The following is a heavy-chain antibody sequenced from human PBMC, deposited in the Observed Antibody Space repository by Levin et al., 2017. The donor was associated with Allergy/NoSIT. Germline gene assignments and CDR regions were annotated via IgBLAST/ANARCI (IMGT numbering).Heavy chain of an antibody. Sequence: GASVKVSCKASGGTFSSYAISWVRQAPGQGLEWMGRIIPILGIANYAQKFQGRVTITADKSTSTAYMELSSLRSEDTAVYYCASLSRPGIVVVPAAMNSGMDVWGQGTTVTVSS. J-gene: IGHJ6*02. D-gene: IGHD2-2*01. CDR2: IIPILGIA. V-gene: IGHV1-69*04. CDR3: ASLSRPGIVVVPAAMNSGMDV. CDR1: GGTFSSYA.